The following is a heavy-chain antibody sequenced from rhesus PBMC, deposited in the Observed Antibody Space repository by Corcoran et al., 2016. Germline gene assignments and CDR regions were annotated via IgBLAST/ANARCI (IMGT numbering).Heavy chain of an antibody. CDR1: GYSISSGYG. V-gene: IGHV4-127*01. J-gene: IGHJ4*01. Sequence: QVQLQESGPGLVKPSETLSLTCAVSGYSISSGYGWSWLRQPPGKGLGWIGYIGGRSGSTHYNPALKSRVTSAKDTAKNQCSLKLSSVTAADTAVYYCARDGSPYSGSPIDYWGQGVLVTVSS. CDR3: ARDGSPYSGSPIDY. CDR2: IGGRSGST. D-gene: IGHD6-25*01.